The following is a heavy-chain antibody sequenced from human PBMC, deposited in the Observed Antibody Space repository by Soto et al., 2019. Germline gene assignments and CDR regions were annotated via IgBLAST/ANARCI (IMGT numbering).Heavy chain of an antibody. CDR2: ISYDGSNK. CDR3: ARDLNGDYYYGMDV. D-gene: IGHD4-17*01. Sequence: GGSLRLSCAASGFTFSSCAMHWVRQAPGKGLEWVAVISYDGSNKYYADSVKGRFTISRDNSKNTLYLQMNSLRAEDTAVYYCARDLNGDYYYGMDVWGQGTTVTVSS. V-gene: IGHV3-30-3*01. CDR1: GFTFSSCA. J-gene: IGHJ6*02.